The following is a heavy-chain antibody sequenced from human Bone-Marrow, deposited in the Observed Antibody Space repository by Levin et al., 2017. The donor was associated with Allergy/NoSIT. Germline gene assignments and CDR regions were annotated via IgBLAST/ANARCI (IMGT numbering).Heavy chain of an antibody. CDR1: GGSITRDY. CDR2: ISNSGIT. CDR3: ARTTGVAVADLFEDWYFDL. D-gene: IGHD6-19*01. J-gene: IGHJ2*01. Sequence: SETLSLMCTVSGGSITRDYWSWIRQPPGKGLEWIGYISNSGITHYNPSLKSRVTISVDTSKKQFSLELRSVTAADTAVYFCARTTGVAVADLFEDWYFDLWGRGTLVTVSS. V-gene: IGHV4-59*12.